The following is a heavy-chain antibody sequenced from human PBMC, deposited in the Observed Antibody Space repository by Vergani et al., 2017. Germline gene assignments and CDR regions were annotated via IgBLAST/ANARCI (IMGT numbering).Heavy chain of an antibody. Sequence: EVQLVESGGGLVQPGGSLRLSCAASGFTLSDHVMDWVRQGPGKGLEWGCRSRNKARSYTTEYSASVKGKFTISRDDSRNSLYLQMNSLKTEDTAVYYCTXPTKWELRYYFDYWGQGTLVTVSS. CDR1: GFTLSDHV. D-gene: IGHD3-9*01. J-gene: IGHJ4*02. CDR2: SRNKARSYTT. CDR3: TXPTKWELRYYFDY. V-gene: IGHV3-72*01.